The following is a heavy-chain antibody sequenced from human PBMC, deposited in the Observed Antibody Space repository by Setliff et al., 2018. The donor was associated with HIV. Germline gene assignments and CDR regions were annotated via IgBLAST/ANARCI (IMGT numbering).Heavy chain of an antibody. CDR3: ARGGTVSADFDS. J-gene: IGHJ4*02. CDR2: MDSSGSA. Sequence: LSLTCSVSGVTISSHFWTWIRQPAGKGLEWIGSMDSSGSAYYNPSFKSRVTLSVDTSENQFSLRLSSVTAADTAVYFCARGGTVSADFDSWGQGTLVTVSS. V-gene: IGHV4-4*07. D-gene: IGHD6-19*01. CDR1: GVTISSHF.